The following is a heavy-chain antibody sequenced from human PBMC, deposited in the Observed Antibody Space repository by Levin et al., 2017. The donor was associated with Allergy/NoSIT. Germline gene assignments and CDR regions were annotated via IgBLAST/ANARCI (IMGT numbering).Heavy chain of an antibody. Sequence: LSLTCAASGFTFRNEGMNWVRQAPGEGLEWVALTSHDGGIKNYADSVKGRFTISRDNTKNTLYLQMDSLRLEDTAVYYCAKVTQSTSTHFYGMDVWGQGTTVTVSS. CDR1: GFTFRNEG. J-gene: IGHJ6*02. V-gene: IGHV3-30*18. CDR3: AKVTQSTSTHFYGMDV. CDR2: TSHDGGIK. D-gene: IGHD1-1*01.